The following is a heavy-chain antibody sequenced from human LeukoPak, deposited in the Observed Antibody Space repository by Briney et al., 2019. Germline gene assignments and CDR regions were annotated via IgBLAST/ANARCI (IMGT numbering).Heavy chain of an antibody. CDR1: GFTFSSYE. CDR3: ARDAPVYGDYWDWYFDY. CDR2: ISRSSSYI. D-gene: IGHD4-17*01. V-gene: IGHV3-21*01. J-gene: IGHJ4*02. Sequence: GGSLRLSCAASGFTFSSYEMNWVRQAPGEGLEWVSSISRSSSYIYYADSVKGRFTISRDNAKNSLYLQMNSLRAEDTAVYYCARDAPVYGDYWDWYFDYWGQGTLVTVSS.